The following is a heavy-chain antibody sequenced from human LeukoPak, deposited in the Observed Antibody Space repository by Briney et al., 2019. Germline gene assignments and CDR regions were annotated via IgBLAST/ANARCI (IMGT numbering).Heavy chain of an antibody. Sequence: SETLSLTCAVYGGSFSGYYWSWIRQPPGKGLEWIGEINHSGSTNYNPSLKSRVTISVDTSKNQFSLKLSSVTAADTAVYYCARGGMAAAGTGYNWFDPWGQGTLVTVSS. V-gene: IGHV4-34*01. D-gene: IGHD6-13*01. CDR2: INHSGST. CDR3: ARGGMAAAGTGYNWFDP. J-gene: IGHJ5*02. CDR1: GGSFSGYY.